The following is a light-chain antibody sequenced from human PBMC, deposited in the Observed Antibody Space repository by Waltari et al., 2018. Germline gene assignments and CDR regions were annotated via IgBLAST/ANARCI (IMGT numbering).Light chain of an antibody. CDR1: SSDIGAYNY. CDR3: SSYAGSNNYV. Sequence: QSALTQPPSASGSPGQSVTISCTGTSSDIGAYNYFSWYQQHPGKAPKRMIYEVSKRPSGVPDRFSGSKSGNTASLTVSGLQAEDEADYYCSSYAGSNNYVFGTGTKVTVL. CDR2: EVS. J-gene: IGLJ1*01. V-gene: IGLV2-8*01.